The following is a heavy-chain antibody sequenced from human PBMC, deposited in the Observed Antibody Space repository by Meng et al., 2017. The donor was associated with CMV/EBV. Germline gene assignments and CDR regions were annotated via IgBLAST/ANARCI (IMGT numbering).Heavy chain of an antibody. D-gene: IGHD3-10*01. CDR2: IYYSGST. J-gene: IGHJ4*02. V-gene: IGHV4-38-2*02. CDR1: GYSISSGYY. Sequence: GSLRLSCTVSGYSISSGYYWGWIRQPPGKGLEWIGSIYYSGSTYYNPSLKSRVTISVDTSKNQFSLKLSSVTAADTAVYYRARHYRRAGRVDYWGQGTLVTVSS. CDR3: ARHYRRAGRVDY.